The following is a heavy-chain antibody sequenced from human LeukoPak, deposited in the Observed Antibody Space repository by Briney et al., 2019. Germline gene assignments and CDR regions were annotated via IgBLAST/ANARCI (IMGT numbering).Heavy chain of an antibody. V-gene: IGHV1-18*01. Sequence: ASVKVPCKASGYTFTSYGIIWVRQAPGQGLEWMGWISAYNGNTNYAQKLQGRVTMTTDTSTSTAYVELRSLRSDDTAVYYCARVIVGEGEVDYWGQGTLVTVSS. CDR1: GYTFTSYG. D-gene: IGHD1-26*01. CDR2: ISAYNGNT. CDR3: ARVIVGEGEVDY. J-gene: IGHJ4*02.